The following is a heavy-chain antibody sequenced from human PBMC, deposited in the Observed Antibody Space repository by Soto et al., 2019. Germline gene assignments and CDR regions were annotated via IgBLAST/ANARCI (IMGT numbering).Heavy chain of an antibody. Sequence: QVQLVQSGAEVKKPGSSVKVSCKASGGTFSSYAISWVRQAPGQGLEWMGGIIPIFGTANYAQKFQDRVTITADESTSTAYMELSSLRSEDTAVYYCARVNGYYDSSGYYPLYYFDYWGQGTLVTVSS. CDR2: IIPIFGTA. CDR3: ARVNGYYDSSGYYPLYYFDY. J-gene: IGHJ4*02. V-gene: IGHV1-69*01. CDR1: GGTFSSYA. D-gene: IGHD3-22*01.